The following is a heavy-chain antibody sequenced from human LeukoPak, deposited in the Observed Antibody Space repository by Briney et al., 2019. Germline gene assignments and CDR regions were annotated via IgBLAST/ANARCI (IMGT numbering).Heavy chain of an antibody. V-gene: IGHV4-59*01. CDR3: ARLNSKGSWDWFDP. J-gene: IGHJ5*02. D-gene: IGHD2/OR15-2a*01. CDR1: GGSISSYY. Sequence: SETLSLTCTVSGGSISSYYWSWIRQPPGKGLEWIGYIYYSGNTNYNPSLKSRVTISVDTSKNQFSLKLSSVTAADTAVYYCARLNSKGSWDWFDPWGQGTLVTVSS. CDR2: IYYSGNT.